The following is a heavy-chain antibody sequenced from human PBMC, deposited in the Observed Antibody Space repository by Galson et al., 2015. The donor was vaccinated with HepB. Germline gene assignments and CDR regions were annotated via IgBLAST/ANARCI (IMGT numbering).Heavy chain of an antibody. V-gene: IGHV1-2*02. CDR2: INPNSGVP. Sequence: SVKVSCKASGYTFTGYYMHWVRQAPGQGLEWMGWINPNSGVPNYAQKFQGRVTMTRDTSISTVYMELSRLRSDDTALYYCAREGHCDSTSCSPDYWGQGTLVTVSS. CDR1: GYTFTGYY. J-gene: IGHJ4*02. CDR3: AREGHCDSTSCSPDY. D-gene: IGHD2-2*01.